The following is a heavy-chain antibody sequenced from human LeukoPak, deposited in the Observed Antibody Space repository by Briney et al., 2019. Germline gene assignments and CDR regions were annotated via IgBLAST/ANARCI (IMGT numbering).Heavy chain of an antibody. CDR1: GGSFSGYY. CDR2: INHSGST. Sequence: SETLSLTCAVYGGSFSGYYWSWIRQPPGKGLEWIGEINHSGSTNYNPSLKSRVTISVDTSKNQFSLKLSSVTAADTAVYYCARGGPNTARYAFDYWGQGTLVTVSS. D-gene: IGHD2-2*01. J-gene: IGHJ4*02. CDR3: ARGGPNTARYAFDY. V-gene: IGHV4-34*01.